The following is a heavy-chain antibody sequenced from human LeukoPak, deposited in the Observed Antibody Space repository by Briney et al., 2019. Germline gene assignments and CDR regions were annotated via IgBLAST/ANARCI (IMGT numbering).Heavy chain of an antibody. CDR3: ARGPGPIAGAKNPFDI. V-gene: IGHV3-30*01. CDR2: ISYDGSNK. D-gene: IGHD1-26*01. Sequence: GRSLRLSWAASGFTFSAYAMHWVRQAPGKGLEWVAVISYDGSNKYHADSVKGRFTISGDKSKDTLYLQMNSLRPEDTAVYYCARGPGPIAGAKNPFDIWGQGTMVTVSS. CDR1: GFTFSAYA. J-gene: IGHJ3*02.